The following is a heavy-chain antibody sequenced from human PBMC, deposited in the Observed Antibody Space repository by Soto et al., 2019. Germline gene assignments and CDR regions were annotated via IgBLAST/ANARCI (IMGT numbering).Heavy chain of an antibody. CDR2: IYYSGST. CDR3: ATGRDTAMTWDY. J-gene: IGHJ4*02. D-gene: IGHD5-18*01. CDR1: GGSISSYY. Sequence: SETLSLTCTVSGGSISSYYWSWIRQPPGKGLEWIGYIYYSGSTNYNPSLKSRVTISVDTSKNQFYLKLSSVTAADTAVYYCATGRDTAMTWDYWGQGTLVTVSS. V-gene: IGHV4-59*01.